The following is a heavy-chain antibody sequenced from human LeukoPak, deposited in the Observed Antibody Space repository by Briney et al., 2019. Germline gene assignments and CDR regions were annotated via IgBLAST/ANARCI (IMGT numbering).Heavy chain of an antibody. D-gene: IGHD2-2*01. CDR2: IRGDGATK. J-gene: IGHJ4*02. Sequence: GGSLRLSCAASGFTFSTYAMTWVRQAPGKGLEWVSAIRGDGATKFYADSVKGRFTVSRDNAKNSLYLQMNSLRAEDTAVYYCARDSGYCSSTGCYVHYFDYWGQGTLVTVSS. CDR1: GFTFSTYA. CDR3: ARDSGYCSSTGCYVHYFDY. V-gene: IGHV3-23*01.